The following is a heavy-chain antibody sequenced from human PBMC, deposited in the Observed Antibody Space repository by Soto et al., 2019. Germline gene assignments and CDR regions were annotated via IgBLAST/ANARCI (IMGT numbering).Heavy chain of an antibody. J-gene: IGHJ4*02. CDR1: GFTVSSNY. V-gene: IGHV3-53*01. CDR2: IYSGGST. CDR3: PKKVPGHLGY. D-gene: IGHD7-27*01. Sequence: GGSLRLSCAASGFTVSSNYMSWVRQAPGKGLEWVSVIYSGGSTYYADSVKGRFTISRDNSKNTLYLQMNSLRAEDTAVEYCPKKVPGHLGYWGQGTLVTVSS.